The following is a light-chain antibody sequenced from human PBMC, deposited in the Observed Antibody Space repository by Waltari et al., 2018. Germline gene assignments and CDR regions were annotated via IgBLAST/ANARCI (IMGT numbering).Light chain of an antibody. J-gene: IGKJ2*01. Sequence: EIVLTQSPGTLSVSPGETATLSCRASQAVSNYLGWYQQKPGPPPRPLINDASNRAPGVPARFSGSGSGTDFTLTISSLEPEDFGVYYCQQRVSWPVTFGQGTKLEIK. V-gene: IGKV3-11*01. CDR1: QAVSNY. CDR3: QQRVSWPVT. CDR2: DAS.